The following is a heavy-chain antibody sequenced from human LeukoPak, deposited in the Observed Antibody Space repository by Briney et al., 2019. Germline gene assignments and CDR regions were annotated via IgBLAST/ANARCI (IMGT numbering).Heavy chain of an antibody. V-gene: IGHV5-51*01. CDR2: IYPGDSDT. CDR3: ARAAHCSGGSCYSYYGMDV. CDR1: GYSFTSYW. Sequence: GESLKISCKGSGYSFTSYWIGWVRQMPGKGLEWMGIIYPGDSDTRYSPSFQGQVTISADNSISTAYLQWSSLKASDTAMYYCARAAHCSGGSCYSYYGMDVWGQGTTVTVSS. J-gene: IGHJ6*02. D-gene: IGHD2-15*01.